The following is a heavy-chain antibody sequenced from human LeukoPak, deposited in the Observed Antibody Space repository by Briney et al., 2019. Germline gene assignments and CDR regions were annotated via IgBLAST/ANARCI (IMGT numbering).Heavy chain of an antibody. J-gene: IGHJ4*02. CDR1: GGSISSGGYY. Sequence: SQTLSLTCTVSGGSISSGGYYWSWIRQPRGKGLEWIGYIYHSGSTYYNPSLKSRVTISVDRSKNQFSLKLSSVTAADTAVYYCARAYTAMVTGDYFDYWGQGTLVTVSS. D-gene: IGHD5-18*01. CDR3: ARAYTAMVTGDYFDY. CDR2: IYHSGST. V-gene: IGHV4-30-2*01.